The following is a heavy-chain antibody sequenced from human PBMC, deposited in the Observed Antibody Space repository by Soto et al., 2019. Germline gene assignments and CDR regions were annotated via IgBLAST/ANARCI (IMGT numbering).Heavy chain of an antibody. D-gene: IGHD2-2*01. J-gene: IGHJ6*02. CDR3: TTFIVVVPIRYGMDV. CDR2: IKSKTDGGTT. Sequence: GGSLRLSCAASGFTFSNAWMSWVRQAPGKGLEWVGRIKSKTDGGTTDYAAPVKGRFTISRDDSKNTLYLQMNSLKTEDTAVYYCTTFIVVVPIRYGMDVWGQGTTVTVSS. V-gene: IGHV3-15*01. CDR1: GFTFSNAW.